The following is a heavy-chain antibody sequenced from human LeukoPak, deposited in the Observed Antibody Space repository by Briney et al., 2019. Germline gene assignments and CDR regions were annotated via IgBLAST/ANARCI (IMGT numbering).Heavy chain of an antibody. D-gene: IGHD3-22*01. CDR2: IYYSGKT. CDR1: GGSISGHY. V-gene: IGHV4-59*11. Sequence: SETLSLTCAVSGGSISGHYWSWIRQPPGKGLEWMGYIYYSGKTYYGSSLRSRVTISVDTSKNHFSLKLTSVTAADTAVYYCARLLDNDSSCDPDTFDMWGQGTMVTVSS. CDR3: ARLLDNDSSCDPDTFDM. J-gene: IGHJ3*02.